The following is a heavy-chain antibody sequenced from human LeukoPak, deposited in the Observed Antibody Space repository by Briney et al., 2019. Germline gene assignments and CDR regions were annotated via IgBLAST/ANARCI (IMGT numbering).Heavy chain of an antibody. CDR2: INSDGSST. CDR3: ARSPTVNYYYYYYMDV. V-gene: IGHV3-74*01. J-gene: IGHJ6*03. D-gene: IGHD4-11*01. CDR1: GFTFSSYW. Sequence: GGSLRLSCAASGFTFSSYWMHWVRQAPGKGLVWVSRINSDGSSTSYADSVKGRFTISRDNAKNTLYLQMNSLRAEDTAVYYCARSPTVNYYYYYYMDVCGKGTTVTVSS.